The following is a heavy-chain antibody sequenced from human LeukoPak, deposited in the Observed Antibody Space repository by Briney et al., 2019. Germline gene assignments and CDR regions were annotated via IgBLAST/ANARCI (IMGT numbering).Heavy chain of an antibody. Sequence: GGSLRLSCAASGFTFSSYAMSWVRQAPGKGLEWVSGISGSGSSTYYADSVKGRFTISRDNAKNSLYLQMNSLRAEDTAVYYCAIKPEHYDILTGYPPLDPWGQGTLVTVSS. CDR3: AIKPEHYDILTGYPPLDP. V-gene: IGHV3-23*01. CDR1: GFTFSSYA. D-gene: IGHD3-9*01. CDR2: ISGSGSST. J-gene: IGHJ5*02.